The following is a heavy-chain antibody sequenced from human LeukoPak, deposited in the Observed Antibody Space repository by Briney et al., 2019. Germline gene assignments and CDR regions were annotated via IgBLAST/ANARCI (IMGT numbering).Heavy chain of an antibody. Sequence: GGSLRLSCAASGFTFSNYGMHWVRQAPGKGLEWVSVISFDGSAKYYADSVKGRFTISRDNSKNTLYLQMTSLRAEDTAVYYCAKDLGIAARPALDYWGQGTLVTVSS. J-gene: IGHJ4*02. CDR3: AKDLGIAARPALDY. CDR1: GFTFSNYG. V-gene: IGHV3-30*18. CDR2: ISFDGSAK. D-gene: IGHD6-6*01.